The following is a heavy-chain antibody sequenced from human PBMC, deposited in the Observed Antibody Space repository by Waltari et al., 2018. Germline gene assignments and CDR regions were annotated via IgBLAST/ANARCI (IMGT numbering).Heavy chain of an antibody. D-gene: IGHD3-22*01. CDR2: ISYDVINS. J-gene: IGHJ4*02. CDR3: ASPTQDYYDTSGYFAD. V-gene: IGHV3-30-3*01. CDR1: GFAFSDFA. Sequence: QVQLVESGGGEVQPGTSLRLSCAASGFAFSDFAMIWVRQARGNGLEWVKFISYDVINSFYPDAVRGRFTVSRDNSKYTLYRQMNSLRVEDTAVYYCASPTQDYYDTSGYFADWGQGTLVTVSS.